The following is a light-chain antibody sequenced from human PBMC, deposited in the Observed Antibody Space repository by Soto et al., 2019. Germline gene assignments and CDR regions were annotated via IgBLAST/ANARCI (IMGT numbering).Light chain of an antibody. CDR1: SGHSSYA. V-gene: IGLV4-69*01. CDR2: LNSDGSH. CDR3: QTWGTGIRV. Sequence: QLVLTQSPSASASLGASVKLTCTLSSGHSSYAIAWHQQQPEKGPRYLMKLNSDGSHSKGDGIPDRFSGSSSGAERYLTISSFHSQDEAYYYCQTWGTGIRVFGGGTKLTVL. J-gene: IGLJ2*01.